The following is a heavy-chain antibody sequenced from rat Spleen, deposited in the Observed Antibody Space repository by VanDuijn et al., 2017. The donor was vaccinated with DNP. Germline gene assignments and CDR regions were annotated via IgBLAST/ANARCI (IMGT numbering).Heavy chain of an antibody. CDR3: GRLGWHGWFAY. J-gene: IGHJ3*01. D-gene: IGHD1-11*01. CDR1: GFNFNDYW. V-gene: IGHV4-2*01. Sequence: EVKLAESGGGLVQPGRSLKLSCSASGFNFNDYWMGWVRQAPGKGLEWIGEINKDSSTINYTPSLKDKFTISRDNAQNTLYLQMSKLGSEDTATYYCGRLGWHGWFAYWGQGTLVTVSS. CDR2: INKDSSTI.